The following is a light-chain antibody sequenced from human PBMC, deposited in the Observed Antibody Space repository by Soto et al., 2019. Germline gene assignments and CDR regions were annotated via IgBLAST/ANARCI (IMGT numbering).Light chain of an antibody. V-gene: IGKV3-20*01. Sequence: DIGLTQSPGTLSLSPGERATLSCRASQSISSSYLAWYQQKPGQAPRLLIYGASSRATGIPDRFSGSGSGTDFTLTISRLEPEDFAVYYCQQYSVSPRTFGPGTKVDIK. CDR1: QSISSSY. CDR2: GAS. CDR3: QQYSVSPRT. J-gene: IGKJ3*01.